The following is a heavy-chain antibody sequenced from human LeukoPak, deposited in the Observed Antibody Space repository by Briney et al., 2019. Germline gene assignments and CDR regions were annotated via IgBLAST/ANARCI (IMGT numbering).Heavy chain of an antibody. D-gene: IGHD2/OR15-2a*01. V-gene: IGHV3-23*01. Sequence: GGSLTLSCAVSGFTFSSYAMGWVRQAAGEVLEWVSSISVIGGRTYYADSVKGRFTISRDTSKNTLYLQMNSLRAEDTAVYYCAKPPLKIIAQPPLHLPFQNWGQGTLVTVSS. CDR1: GFTFSSYA. CDR3: AKPPLKIIAQPPLHLPFQN. CDR2: ISVIGGRT. J-gene: IGHJ1*01.